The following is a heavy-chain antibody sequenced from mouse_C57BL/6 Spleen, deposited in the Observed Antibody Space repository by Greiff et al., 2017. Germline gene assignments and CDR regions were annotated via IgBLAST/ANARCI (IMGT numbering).Heavy chain of an antibody. J-gene: IGHJ2*01. CDR1: GFTFSSYT. D-gene: IGHD1-1*01. CDR3: ARQPSLWYLDY. V-gene: IGHV5-9*01. CDR2: ISGGGGNT. Sequence: EVQLVESGGGLVKPGGSLKLSCAASGFTFSSYTMSWVRQTPEKRLEWVATISGGGGNTYYPDSVKGRFTISRDNAKNTLYLQMSSLRSEDTALYYCARQPSLWYLDYWGQGTTLTVSS.